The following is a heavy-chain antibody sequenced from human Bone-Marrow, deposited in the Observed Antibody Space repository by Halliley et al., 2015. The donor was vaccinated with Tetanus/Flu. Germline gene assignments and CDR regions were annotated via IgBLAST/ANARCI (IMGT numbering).Heavy chain of an antibody. V-gene: IGHV4-61*01. J-gene: IGHJ6*02. CDR1: GGSVSSGSYY. Sequence: TLSLTCTVSGGSVSSGSYYWSWVRQPPGKRLEWIGYMYYSGGTNYNRSLKSRVTISVDKSKNQFSVNLRSVTAADTAVYYCAREAYSYYGMDVWGQGTTVIVSS. CDR2: MYYSGGT. CDR3: AREAYSYYGMDV.